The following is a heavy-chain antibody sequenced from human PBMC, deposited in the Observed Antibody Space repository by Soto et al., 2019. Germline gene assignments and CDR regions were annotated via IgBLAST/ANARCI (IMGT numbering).Heavy chain of an antibody. Sequence: GGSLRLSCAASGFTVSSKYMSWVRQAPGKGLEWVSLIQSGGPTYYADSVKGRFTISRDTSENTLHLQMDSLRAEDTAVYYCARDDVLCDGGRCYGVPLDVWGKGTPVTVSS. D-gene: IGHD2-15*01. V-gene: IGHV3-66*01. CDR3: ARDDVLCDGGRCYGVPLDV. CDR1: GFTVSSKY. CDR2: IQSGGPT. J-gene: IGHJ6*04.